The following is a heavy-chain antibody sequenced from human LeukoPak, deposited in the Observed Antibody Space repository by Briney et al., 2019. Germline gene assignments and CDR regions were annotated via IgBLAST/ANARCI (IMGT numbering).Heavy chain of an antibody. Sequence: GSLRLSCAASGFTFSSYSMNWVRQAPGKGLEWVSSISSSSSYIYYADSVKGRFTISRDNAKNSLYLQMNSLRAEDTAVYYCARGNSGSYTPGNWFDPWGQGTLVTVSS. J-gene: IGHJ5*02. V-gene: IGHV3-21*01. CDR1: GFTFSSYS. CDR2: ISSSSSYI. CDR3: ARGNSGSYTPGNWFDP. D-gene: IGHD1-26*01.